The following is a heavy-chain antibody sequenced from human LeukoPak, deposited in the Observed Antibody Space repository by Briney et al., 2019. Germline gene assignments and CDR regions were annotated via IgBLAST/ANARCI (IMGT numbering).Heavy chain of an antibody. Sequence: GGSLRLSCAASGFTFSSYWMHWVRQAPGKGLVWVSRINSDGRTTSYADSVKGRFTISRDNAKNSLYLQMNSLRAEDTAVYYCARDGGSAWFFRYWGQGTLVTVSS. CDR1: GFTFSSYW. CDR2: INSDGRTT. CDR3: ARDGGSAWFFRY. V-gene: IGHV3-74*01. J-gene: IGHJ4*02. D-gene: IGHD6-19*01.